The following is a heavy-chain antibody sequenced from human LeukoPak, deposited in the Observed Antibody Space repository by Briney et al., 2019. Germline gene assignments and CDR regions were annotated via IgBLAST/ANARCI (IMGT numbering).Heavy chain of an antibody. CDR1: GYTFTGYY. V-gene: IGHV1-2*02. Sequence: ASVKVSCKASGYTFTGYYMHWVRQAPGQGLEWMGWINPNSGGTKYAQKFQGRVTMTRDTSISTAYMEVSRLRSDDTAVYYCARAGIAAAGTDWGQGTLVTVSS. CDR2: INPNSGGT. J-gene: IGHJ4*02. D-gene: IGHD6-13*01. CDR3: ARAGIAAAGTD.